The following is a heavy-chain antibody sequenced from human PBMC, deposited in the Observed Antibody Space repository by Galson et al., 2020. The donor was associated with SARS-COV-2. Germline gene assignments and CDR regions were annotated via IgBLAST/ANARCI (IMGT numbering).Heavy chain of an antibody. D-gene: IGHD4-17*01. Sequence: SETLSLTCTVSGDSISSDDFYWSWIRQTPGTGLEWIGDIHSSGNTYYNPSLMSRGTISVDTSKNQFSLRLSSVTATDMAVYFCARTSSTATREYYFDYWGQGTLVSVSS. V-gene: IGHV4-30-4*01. CDR3: ARTSSTATREYYFDY. J-gene: IGHJ4*02. CDR2: IHSSGNT. CDR1: GDSISSDDFY.